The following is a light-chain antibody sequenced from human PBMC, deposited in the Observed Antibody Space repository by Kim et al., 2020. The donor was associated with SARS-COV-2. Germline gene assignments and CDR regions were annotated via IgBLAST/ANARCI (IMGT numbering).Light chain of an antibody. Sequence: EIVLTQSPGTLSLSPGERATLSCRASQSVSSSYLAWYQQKPGQAPRLLIYGASSRATGIPDRFSGSRSGTDFTLTISRLEPEDFAVYYCQQYGTSPVTFGQGTRLEIK. CDR2: GAS. V-gene: IGKV3-20*01. J-gene: IGKJ5*01. CDR1: QSVSSSY. CDR3: QQYGTSPVT.